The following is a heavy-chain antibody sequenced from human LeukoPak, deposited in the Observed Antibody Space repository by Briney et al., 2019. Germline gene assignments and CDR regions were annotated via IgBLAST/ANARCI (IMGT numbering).Heavy chain of an antibody. D-gene: IGHD2-2*01. V-gene: IGHV3-11*03. CDR2: ISSSSSYT. J-gene: IGHJ4*02. CDR1: GFTFSDYY. Sequence: GGSLRLSCAASGFTFSDYYMSWIRQAPGKGLECVSYISSSSSYTNYADSVKGRFTISRDNAKNSLYLQMNSLRAEDTAVYYCARTDIVVVPAAMDYWGQGTLVTVSS. CDR3: ARTDIVVVPAAMDY.